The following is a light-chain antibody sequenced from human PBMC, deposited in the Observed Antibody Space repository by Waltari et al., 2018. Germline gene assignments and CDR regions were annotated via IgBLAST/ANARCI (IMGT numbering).Light chain of an antibody. V-gene: IGKV3-20*01. CDR2: GAS. CDR1: PIISSNS. CDR3: QQYHISPRT. J-gene: IGKJ1*01. Sequence: EIVLTQSPGTLSLSPGERATRPCGASPIISSNSLAWYQQKPGQAPRLLISGASNRATGIPDRFSGSGSGTDFALTISRLEPEDFAVYYCQQYHISPRTFGQGTKVEIK.